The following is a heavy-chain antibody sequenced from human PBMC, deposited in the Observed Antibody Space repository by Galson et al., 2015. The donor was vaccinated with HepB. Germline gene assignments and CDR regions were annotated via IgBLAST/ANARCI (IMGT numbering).Heavy chain of an antibody. V-gene: IGHV3-30-3*01. D-gene: IGHD1-26*01. Sequence: LRLSCAASGFTFSSYAMHWVRQAPGKGLEWVAVISYDGSNKYYADSVKGRFTISRDNSKNTLYLQMNSLRAEDTAVYYCAGEKGGSYYGRAAFDIWGQGTMVTVSS. CDR2: ISYDGSNK. CDR3: AGEKGGSYYGRAAFDI. CDR1: GFTFSSYA. J-gene: IGHJ3*02.